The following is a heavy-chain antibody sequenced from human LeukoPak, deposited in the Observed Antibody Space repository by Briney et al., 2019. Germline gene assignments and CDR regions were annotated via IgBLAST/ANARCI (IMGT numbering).Heavy chain of an antibody. CDR3: ARAYSSSWYEGYYYYMDV. J-gene: IGHJ6*03. Sequence: GGSLRLSCAASGFTVSSNYMSWVRQAPGKGLEWFSVIYSGGSTYYADSVKGRFTISRDNSKNTLYLQMNSLRAEDTAVYYCARAYSSSWYEGYYYYMDVWGKGTTVTVSS. V-gene: IGHV3-66*02. D-gene: IGHD6-13*01. CDR2: IYSGGST. CDR1: GFTVSSNY.